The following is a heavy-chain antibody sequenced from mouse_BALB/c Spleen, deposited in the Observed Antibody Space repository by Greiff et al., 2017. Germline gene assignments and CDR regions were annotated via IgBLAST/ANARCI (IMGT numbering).Heavy chain of an antibody. Sequence: QVQLQQSGPGLVAPSQSLSITCTVSGFSLTSYCVHWVRQPPGKGLEWLGVIWAGGSTNYNSALMSRLSISKDNSKSQVFLKMNSLQTDDTAMYYCARDPYGYDAWFAYWGQGTLVTVSA. CDR1: GFSLTSYC. D-gene: IGHD2-2*01. CDR3: ARDPYGYDAWFAY. J-gene: IGHJ3*01. CDR2: IWAGGST. V-gene: IGHV2-9*02.